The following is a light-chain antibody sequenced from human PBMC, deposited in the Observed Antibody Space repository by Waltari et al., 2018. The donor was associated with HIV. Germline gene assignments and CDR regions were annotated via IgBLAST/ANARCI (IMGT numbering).Light chain of an antibody. CDR2: EAT. CDR3: SSYASNNTFVV. Sequence: QSALTQPPSASGPPGHSVTIYCNGPRSHIGRYDFVSWYQLHPDKAPKLILYEATKRPSGVPDRFSGSKSGNTASLTVSGLQTDDEADYYCSSYASNNTFVVFGGGTKLTVL. CDR1: RSHIGRYDF. J-gene: IGLJ2*01. V-gene: IGLV2-8*01.